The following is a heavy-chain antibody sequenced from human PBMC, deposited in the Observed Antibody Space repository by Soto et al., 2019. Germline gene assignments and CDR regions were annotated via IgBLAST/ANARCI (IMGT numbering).Heavy chain of an antibody. V-gene: IGHV3-48*02. Sequence: LRLSCAASGFTFTTYSMHWVRQAPGKGLQWVAYINSDSSTIYYADSVKGRFTISRDNAKNSLYLQLTSLRDEDTAVYYCAREPSGGYDYPDPRESWGQGTLVTVSS. CDR1: GFTFTTYS. J-gene: IGHJ5*01. CDR2: INSDSSTI. CDR3: AREPSGGYDYPDPRES. D-gene: IGHD3-22*01.